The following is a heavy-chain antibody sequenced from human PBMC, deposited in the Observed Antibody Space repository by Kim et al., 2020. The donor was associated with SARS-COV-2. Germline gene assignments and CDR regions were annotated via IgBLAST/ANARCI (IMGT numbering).Heavy chain of an antibody. V-gene: IGHV3-23*01. Sequence: GGSLRLSCAASGFTFSNSAMSWVRQAPGKGLEWVSSISGSGGNTYYTDSVKGRFTISRDNSKNTLHLQMNSLRAEDAALYYCAKNQWELLFWGQGTLVTVSS. D-gene: IGHD1-26*01. CDR3: AKNQWELLF. CDR1: GFTFSNSA. CDR2: ISGSGGNT. J-gene: IGHJ4*02.